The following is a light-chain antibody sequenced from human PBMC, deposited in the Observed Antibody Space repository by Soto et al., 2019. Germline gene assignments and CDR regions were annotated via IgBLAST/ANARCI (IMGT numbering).Light chain of an antibody. Sequence: DVVMTQSPLSLPVTLGQPASISCRSSQSIVYSDGNAYLSWFQQRPGQSPRRLIYRTSNRDSGVPDRFSGSGSGTDFTLTINRVEAEDVGVYYGMQGTIWPPTFGRGTKVEIK. CDR3: MQGTIWPPT. J-gene: IGKJ4*02. CDR2: RTS. CDR1: QSIVYSDGNAY. V-gene: IGKV2-30*01.